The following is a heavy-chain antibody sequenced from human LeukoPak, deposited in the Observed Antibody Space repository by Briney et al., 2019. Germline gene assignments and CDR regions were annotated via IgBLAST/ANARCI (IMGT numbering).Heavy chain of an antibody. V-gene: IGHV3-23*01. CDR3: AKSPGYDFWSGYREYFDY. D-gene: IGHD3-3*01. CDR2: ISGSGGST. Sequence: GGSLRLSCAASGFTFSSYSMNWVRQAPGKGLEWVSAISGSGGSTYYADSVKGRFTISGDNSKNTLYLQMNSLRAEDTAVYYCAKSPGYDFWSGYREYFDYWGQGTLVTVSS. J-gene: IGHJ4*02. CDR1: GFTFSSYS.